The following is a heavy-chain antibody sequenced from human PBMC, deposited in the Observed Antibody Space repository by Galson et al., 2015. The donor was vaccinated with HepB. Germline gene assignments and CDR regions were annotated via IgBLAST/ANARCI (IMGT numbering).Heavy chain of an antibody. V-gene: IGHV1-18*01. D-gene: IGHD1-7*01. CDR1: GYSFSNYG. CDR2: FSGYDGST. Sequence: KVSCKASGYSFSNYGLSWIRQAPGPGLEWLGWFSGYDGSTNYAQKFQGRVTMTADASTGTAYLELRNLRSDDTAVYYCARDSRLELRLNNYFSYGMDVWGQGSAVTVSS. CDR3: ARDSRLELRLNNYFSYGMDV. J-gene: IGHJ6*02.